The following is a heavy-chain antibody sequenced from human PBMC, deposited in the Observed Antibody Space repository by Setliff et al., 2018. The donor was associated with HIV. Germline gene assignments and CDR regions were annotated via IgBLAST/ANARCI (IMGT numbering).Heavy chain of an antibody. V-gene: IGHV2-5*01. CDR2: IYWSDDK. J-gene: IGHJ4*02. Sequence: SGPTLVNPTQTLTLTCTFSGFSLSTSGVGVGWIRQPPGRALEWLALIYWSDDKRFNPSLKSRLTITKDTSKNHVVLKMTNMDPVDTATYYCVRMISYSPYFDYWGQGTLVTVSS. D-gene: IGHD1-26*01. CDR3: VRMISYSPYFDY. CDR1: GFSLSTSGVG.